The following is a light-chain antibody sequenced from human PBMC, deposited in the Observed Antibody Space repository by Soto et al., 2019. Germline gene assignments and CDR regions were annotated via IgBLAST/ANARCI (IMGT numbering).Light chain of an antibody. CDR1: QSVSSY. CDR2: GAS. CDR3: HQYGSSPPVT. V-gene: IGKV3-20*01. J-gene: IGKJ4*01. Sequence: EIVLTQSPGTLSLSPGERATLSCRASQSVSSYLAWYQQKPGQAPRLLIYGASSRATGIPDRFSGRGSGTALTPAVSRLEPEDFAVYYCHQYGSSPPVTFGGGTKVEIK.